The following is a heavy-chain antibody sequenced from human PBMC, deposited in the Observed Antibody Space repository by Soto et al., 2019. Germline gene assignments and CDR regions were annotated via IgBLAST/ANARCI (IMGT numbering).Heavy chain of an antibody. J-gene: IGHJ2*01. V-gene: IGHV3-23*01. D-gene: IGHD3-9*01. CDR2: ISGSGGRT. CDR3: FFFSRRRRHTRLAPGLGIPAEPLSDL. Sequence: KGLEWVLAISGSGGRTYYADSVKGRFTISRYNSKYTLYLQMNSLRAEDTAVYYCFFFSRRRRHTRLAPGLGIPAEPLSDL.